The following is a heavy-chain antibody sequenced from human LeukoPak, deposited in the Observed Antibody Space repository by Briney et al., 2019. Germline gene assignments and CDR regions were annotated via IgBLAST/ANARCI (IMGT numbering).Heavy chain of an antibody. Sequence: PGGSLRLSCAASGFTFSSCSMNWVRQAPGKGLEWVSYISSSSSTIYYADSVKGRFTISRDNAKNSLYLQMNSLRAEDTAVYYCAREFSGSNYGFPFDYWGQGTLVTVSS. CDR3: AREFSGSNYGFPFDY. CDR2: ISSSSSTI. V-gene: IGHV3-48*01. J-gene: IGHJ4*02. CDR1: GFTFSSCS. D-gene: IGHD1-26*01.